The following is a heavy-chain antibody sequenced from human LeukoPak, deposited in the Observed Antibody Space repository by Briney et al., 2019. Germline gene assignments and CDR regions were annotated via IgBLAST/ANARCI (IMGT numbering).Heavy chain of an antibody. D-gene: IGHD5-18*01. J-gene: IGHJ5*02. CDR1: GYTFTNFG. Sequence: SVNVSCKASGYTFTNFGISWVRPAPGQGLEWMGRISTYNGNTNNAQKLLGRVTMTTDTYTTTAYMELRSLRSDDTAVYYCARESFSLKQVDTAMLLTWGQGALFTVSS. V-gene: IGHV1-18*01. CDR2: ISTYNGNT. CDR3: ARESFSLKQVDTAMLLT.